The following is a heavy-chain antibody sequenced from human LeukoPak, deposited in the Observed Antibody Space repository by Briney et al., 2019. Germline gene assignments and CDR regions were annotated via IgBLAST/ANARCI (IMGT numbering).Heavy chain of an antibody. CDR3: ARSEGDLRPFDY. J-gene: IGHJ4*02. CDR1: GGSISSSSYY. D-gene: IGHD2-21*02. CDR2: IYYSGST. V-gene: IGHV4-39*07. Sequence: SETLSLTCTVSGGSISSSSYYWGWIRQPPGKGLEWIGSIYYSGSTYYNPSLKSRVTISVDTSKNQFSLKLSSVTAADTAVYYCARSEGDLRPFDYWGQGTLVTVSS.